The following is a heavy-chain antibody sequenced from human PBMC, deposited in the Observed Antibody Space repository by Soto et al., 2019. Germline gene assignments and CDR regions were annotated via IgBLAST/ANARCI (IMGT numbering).Heavy chain of an antibody. CDR3: ARRRIAARPKPYNWFDP. J-gene: IGHJ5*02. V-gene: IGHV1-8*01. Sequence: ASVKVSCKASGYTFTSYDINWVRQATGQGLEWMGWMNPNSGNTGYAQKFQGRVTMTRNTSISTAYMELSSLRSEDTAVYYCARRRIAARPKPYNWFDPWGQGTLVTVSS. CDR2: MNPNSGNT. D-gene: IGHD6-6*01. CDR1: GYTFTSYD.